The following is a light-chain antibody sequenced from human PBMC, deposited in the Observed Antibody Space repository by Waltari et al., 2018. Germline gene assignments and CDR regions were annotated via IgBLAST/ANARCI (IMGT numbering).Light chain of an antibody. J-gene: IGKJ2*03. CDR1: QSLLDSEDGNTY. Sequence: DIVMTQTPLSLPVTLGEPASISCRSSQSLLDSEDGNTYLEWYLQKPGQSPQLLIYEVSNRASGVPDRFRGSGSDTDFTLKISRVEDEDVGVYYCMQALEFPYSFGQGTKVEIK. CDR2: EVS. V-gene: IGKV2-40*01. CDR3: MQALEFPYS.